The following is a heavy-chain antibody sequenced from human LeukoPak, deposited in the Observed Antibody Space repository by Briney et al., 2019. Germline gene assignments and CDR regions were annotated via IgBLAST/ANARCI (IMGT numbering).Heavy chain of an antibody. J-gene: IGHJ4*02. Sequence: GGSLRLSCTGSGFTFGQYSVSWFRQPPGERPECVGFIRSKAYGGTPEYAASVRGRITMPRDDSKSVAYLRMSSLKTEDTAVYYCTAEAVGTPLPGPYWGQGTLVAVSS. V-gene: IGHV3-49*03. CDR1: GFTFGQYS. CDR2: IRSKAYGGTP. D-gene: IGHD6-19*01. CDR3: TAEAVGTPLPGPY.